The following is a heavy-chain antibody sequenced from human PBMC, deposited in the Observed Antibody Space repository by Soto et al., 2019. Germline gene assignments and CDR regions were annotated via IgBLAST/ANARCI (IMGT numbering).Heavy chain of an antibody. V-gene: IGHV4-34*01. CDR3: ARGHPILRVGLWSGYRLYYFDY. Sequence: QVQLQQWGAGLLKPSETLSLTCAVYGGSFSGYYWSWIRQPPGKGREWIGEINHSGSTNYNPSLKSRVTISVDTAKIQFSLKLSSVTAADTAVYYCARGHPILRVGLWSGYRLYYFDYWGQGTLVTVSS. CDR2: INHSGST. D-gene: IGHD3-3*01. J-gene: IGHJ4*02. CDR1: GGSFSGYY.